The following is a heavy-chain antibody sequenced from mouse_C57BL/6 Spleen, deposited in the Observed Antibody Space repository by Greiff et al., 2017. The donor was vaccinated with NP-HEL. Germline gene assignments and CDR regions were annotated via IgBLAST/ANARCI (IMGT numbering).Heavy chain of an antibody. Sequence: EVKLVESGGGLVQPGGSLSLSCAASGFTFTDYYMSWVRQPPGKALEWLGFIRNKANGYTTEYSASVKGRFTISRDNSQSILYLQMNALRAEDSATYYCASHHYYGSSYPFAYWGQGTLVTVSA. D-gene: IGHD1-1*01. J-gene: IGHJ3*01. CDR2: IRNKANGYTT. V-gene: IGHV7-3*01. CDR1: GFTFTDYY. CDR3: ASHHYYGSSYPFAY.